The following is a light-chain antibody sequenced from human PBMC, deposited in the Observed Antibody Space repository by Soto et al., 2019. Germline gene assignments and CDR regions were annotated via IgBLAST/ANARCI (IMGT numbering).Light chain of an antibody. Sequence: QSVLTQPRSVSGSPGQSVTISCTGTSSDVGFYNYVSWYQQHPGKAPKVMIYDVSARPSGVPDRFSGDKSGNTASLTISGLQAEDEADYYCCSYAGSYTLVFGGGTKLTVL. CDR2: DVS. V-gene: IGLV2-11*01. CDR1: SSDVGFYNY. CDR3: CSYAGSYTLV. J-gene: IGLJ2*01.